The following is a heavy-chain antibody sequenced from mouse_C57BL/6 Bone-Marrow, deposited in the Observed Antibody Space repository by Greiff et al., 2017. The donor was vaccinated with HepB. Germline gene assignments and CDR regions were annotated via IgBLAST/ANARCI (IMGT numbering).Heavy chain of an antibody. J-gene: IGHJ4*01. Sequence: EVMLVESGGGLVKPGGSLKLSCAASGFTFSSYTMSWVRQTPEKRLEWVATISGGGGNTYYPDSVKGRFTISRDNAKNTLYLQMSSLRSEDTALYYCAGGYTIVTKGKYYAMDYWGQGTSVTVSS. V-gene: IGHV5-9*01. CDR3: AGGYTIVTKGKYYAMDY. D-gene: IGHD2-5*01. CDR2: ISGGGGNT. CDR1: GFTFSSYT.